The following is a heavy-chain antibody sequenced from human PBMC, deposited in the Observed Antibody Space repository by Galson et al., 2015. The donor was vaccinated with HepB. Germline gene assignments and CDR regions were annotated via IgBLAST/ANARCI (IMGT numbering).Heavy chain of an antibody. V-gene: IGHV1-24*01. CDR3: ATYPSANYYDSSGLMN. Sequence: SVKVSCKVSGYTLTELSMHWVRQAPGKGLEWMGGFDPEDGETIYAQKFQGRVTMTEDTSTDTAYMELSSLRSEDTAVYYCATYPSANYYDSSGLMNWGQGTLVTVSS. CDR2: FDPEDGET. J-gene: IGHJ4*02. CDR1: GYTLTELS. D-gene: IGHD3-22*01.